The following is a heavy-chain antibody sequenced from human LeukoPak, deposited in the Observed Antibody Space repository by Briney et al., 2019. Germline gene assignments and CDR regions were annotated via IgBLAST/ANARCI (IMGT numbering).Heavy chain of an antibody. J-gene: IGHJ4*02. D-gene: IGHD3-9*01. CDR2: ISGSGGST. V-gene: IGHV3-23*01. CDR3: ARDATIYDILTGYHGGDY. CDR1: GFTFSSYA. Sequence: GGSLRLSCAASGFTFSSYAMSWVRQAPGKGLEWVSAISGSGGSTYYADSVKGRFTISRDNSKNTLYLQMNSLRAEDTAVYYCARDATIYDILTGYHGGDYWGQGTLVTVSS.